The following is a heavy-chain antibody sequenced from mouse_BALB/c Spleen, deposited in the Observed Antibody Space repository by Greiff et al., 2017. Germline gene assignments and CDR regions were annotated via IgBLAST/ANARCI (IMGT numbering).Heavy chain of an antibody. CDR3: ARSSIYDGYYRFAY. J-gene: IGHJ3*01. Sequence: EVKLMESGPGLVKPSQSLSLTCTVTGYSITSDYAWNWIRQFPGNKLEWMGYISYSGSTSYNPSLKSRISITRDTSKNQFFLQLNSVTTEDTATYYCARSSIYDGYYRFAYWGQGTLVTVSA. V-gene: IGHV3-2*02. D-gene: IGHD2-3*01. CDR2: ISYSGST. CDR1: GYSITSDYA.